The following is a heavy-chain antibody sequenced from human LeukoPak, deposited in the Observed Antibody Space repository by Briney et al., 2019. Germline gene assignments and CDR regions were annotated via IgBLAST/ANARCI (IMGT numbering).Heavy chain of an antibody. Sequence: AGGSLRLSCAASGFTFDDYAMHWVRQAPGKGLEWVSGIAWNTGNTGYADSVKGRFTISRDNAENSLYLQMNSLRAEDTALHYCAKDMNSYGSGSSYNPWGPFDSWGQGTLVTVSS. V-gene: IGHV3-9*01. J-gene: IGHJ4*02. CDR2: IAWNTGNT. CDR3: AKDMNSYGSGSSYNPWGPFDS. CDR1: GFTFDDYA. D-gene: IGHD3-10*01.